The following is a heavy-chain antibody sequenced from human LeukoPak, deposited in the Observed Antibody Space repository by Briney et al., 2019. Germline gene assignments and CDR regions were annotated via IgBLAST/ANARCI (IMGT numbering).Heavy chain of an antibody. CDR3: ARLSTAAADSDY. CDR1: GSTFSSYW. V-gene: IGHV3-7*01. CDR2: IKQDGSEK. J-gene: IGHJ4*02. Sequence: PGGSLRLSCAASGSTFSSYWMSWVRQAPGKGLEWVANIKQDGSEKYYVDSVKGRFTISRDNAKNSLYLQMNSLRAEDTAVYYCARLSTAAADSDYWGQGTLVTVSS. D-gene: IGHD6-13*01.